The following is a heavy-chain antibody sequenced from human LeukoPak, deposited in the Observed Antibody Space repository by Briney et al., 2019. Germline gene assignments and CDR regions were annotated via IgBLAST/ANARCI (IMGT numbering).Heavy chain of an antibody. CDR3: ARWERIVGATPFDY. J-gene: IGHJ4*02. CDR2: INPNSGGT. D-gene: IGHD1-26*01. Sequence: ASVKVSCKASGYTFTGYYMHWVRQAPGQGLEWMGWINPNSGGTNYAQKFQGRVTMTRDTSIGTAYMELSRLRSDDTAVYYCARWERIVGATPFDYWGQGTLVTVSS. V-gene: IGHV1-2*02. CDR1: GYTFTGYY.